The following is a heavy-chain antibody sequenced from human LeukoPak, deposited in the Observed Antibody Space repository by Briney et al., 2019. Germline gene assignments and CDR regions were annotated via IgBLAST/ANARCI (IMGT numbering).Heavy chain of an antibody. CDR2: ISSSSSYT. D-gene: IGHD5-18*01. CDR3: ARSSGYGPNWFDP. V-gene: IGHV3-11*06. J-gene: IGHJ5*02. Sequence: GGSLRLSCAASGFTFSDYYMSWIRQAPGKGLEWVSYISSSSSYTNYADSVKGRFTISRDNAKNSLYLQVNSLRAEDTAVYYCARSSGYGPNWFDPWGQGTLVTVSS. CDR1: GFTFSDYY.